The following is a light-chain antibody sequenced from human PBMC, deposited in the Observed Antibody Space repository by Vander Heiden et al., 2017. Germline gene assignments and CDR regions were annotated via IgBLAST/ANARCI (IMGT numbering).Light chain of an antibody. CDR3: MQALQTPWT. CDR1: QSLLHSNGYKY. Sequence: IVMTQSPLSLPVTPGEPASIPCRSSQSLLHSNGYKYLDWYLQKPGQSPQLLIYLGSNRASGVPDRFSGSGSGTDFTLKISRVEAEDVGVYYCMQALQTPWTFGQGAKVEIK. CDR2: LGS. J-gene: IGKJ1*01. V-gene: IGKV2-28*01.